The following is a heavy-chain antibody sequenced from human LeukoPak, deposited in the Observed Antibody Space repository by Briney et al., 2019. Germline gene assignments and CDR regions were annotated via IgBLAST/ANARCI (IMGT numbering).Heavy chain of an antibody. CDR3: AREQLASSGYYYVYYYGMDV. CDR2: ISYDGSNK. D-gene: IGHD3-22*01. CDR1: GFTFSSYA. Sequence: PGGSLRLSCAASGFTFSSYAMHWVRQAPGKGLEWVAVISYDGSNKYYADSVKGRFTISRDNSKNTLYLQMNSLRAEDTAVYYCAREQLASSGYYYVYYYGMDVWGQGTTVTASS. V-gene: IGHV3-30-3*01. J-gene: IGHJ6*02.